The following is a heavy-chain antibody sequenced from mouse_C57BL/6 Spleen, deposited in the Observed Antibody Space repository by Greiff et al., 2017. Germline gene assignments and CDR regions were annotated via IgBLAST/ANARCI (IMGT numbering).Heavy chain of an antibody. CDR2: IDPYSGGT. V-gene: IGHV1-72*01. Sequence: QVQLQQPGAELVKPGASVKLSCKASGYTFTSYWMHWVKQRPGRGLEWIGRIDPYSGGTKYNEKFKSKATLTVDKPSSTAYMQLSSLTSEDSAVYYCARSVYYDSPAWFAYWGQGTLVTVSA. D-gene: IGHD2-4*01. CDR1: GYTFTSYW. CDR3: ARSVYYDSPAWFAY. J-gene: IGHJ3*01.